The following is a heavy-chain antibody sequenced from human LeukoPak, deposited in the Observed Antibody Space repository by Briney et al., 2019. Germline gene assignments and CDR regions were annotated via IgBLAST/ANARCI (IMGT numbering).Heavy chain of an antibody. J-gene: IGHJ6*02. D-gene: IGHD2-15*01. CDR3: AKDQGIVVAHYGMDV. Sequence: PGGSLRLSCAASGFTFSSYAMHWVRQAPGKGLEWVAVISYDGSNKYYADSVKGRFTISRDNSKNTLYLQMNSLRAEDTAVYYCAKDQGIVVAHYGMDVWGQGTTVTVSS. CDR2: ISYDGSNK. V-gene: IGHV3-30*01. CDR1: GFTFSSYA.